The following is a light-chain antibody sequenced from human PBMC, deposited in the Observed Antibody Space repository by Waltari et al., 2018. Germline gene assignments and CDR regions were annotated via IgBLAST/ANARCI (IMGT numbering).Light chain of an antibody. J-gene: IGKJ1*01. CDR2: KAS. CDR3: LQYNSYPWT. CDR1: QSIVVW. Sequence: DIQVTQSPSTLSASVEDSVTITCRASQSIVVWLAWYQQKPGKAPRLLIYKASYLESGVPSRFSGSGSGTEFTLTISSLQADDFATYYCLQYNSYPWTFGQGTKVEIK. V-gene: IGKV1-5*03.